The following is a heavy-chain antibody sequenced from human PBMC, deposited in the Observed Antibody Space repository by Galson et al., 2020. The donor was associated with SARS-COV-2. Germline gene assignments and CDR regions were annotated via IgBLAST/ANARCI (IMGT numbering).Heavy chain of an antibody. Sequence: SETLSLTCAVYGGSFSGYYWSWIRQPPGKGLEWIGEINHSGSTNYNPSLKSRVTISVDTSKNQFSLKLSSVTAADTAVYYCARGIRLLWFGESPYYFDYWGQGTLVTVSS. J-gene: IGHJ4*02. CDR1: GGSFSGYY. CDR3: ARGIRLLWFGESPYYFDY. CDR2: INHSGST. D-gene: IGHD3-10*01. V-gene: IGHV4-34*01.